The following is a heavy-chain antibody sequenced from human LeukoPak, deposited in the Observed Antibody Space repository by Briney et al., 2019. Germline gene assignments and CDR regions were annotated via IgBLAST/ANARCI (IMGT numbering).Heavy chain of an antibody. V-gene: IGHV3-30*18. Sequence: GGSLRLSCAASGFTFSSYGMHWVRQAPGKGLEWVAVISYDGSNKYYADSVKGRFTISRDNSKNTLYLQMNSLRAGDTAVYYCAKDRRDGYNYHYFDYWGQGTLVTVSS. CDR3: AKDRRDGYNYHYFDY. CDR1: GFTFSSYG. CDR2: ISYDGSNK. J-gene: IGHJ4*02. D-gene: IGHD5-24*01.